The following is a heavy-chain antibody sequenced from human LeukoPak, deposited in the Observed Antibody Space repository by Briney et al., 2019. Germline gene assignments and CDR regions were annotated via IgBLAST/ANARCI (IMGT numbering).Heavy chain of an antibody. D-gene: IGHD3-9*01. V-gene: IGHV1-2*02. CDR1: GYTFTGYY. CDR2: INPNSGGT. CDR3: AREHYDILTGYYKGRGFDP. Sequence: GASVKVSCKASGYTFTGYYMHWVRQAPGQGLEWMGWINPNSGGTNYAQKFQGRVTMTRDTSISTAYMELSRLRSDDTAVYYCAREHYDILTGYYKGRGFDPWGQGTLVTVSS. J-gene: IGHJ5*02.